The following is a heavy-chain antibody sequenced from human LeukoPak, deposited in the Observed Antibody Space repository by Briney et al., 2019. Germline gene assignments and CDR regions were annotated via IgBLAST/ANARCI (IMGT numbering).Heavy chain of an antibody. CDR1: GFNFINYA. D-gene: IGHD3-10*01. J-gene: IGHJ4*02. V-gene: IGHV3-23*01. CDR2: ISGGGGST. CDR3: AKDHRHYGSGSYYVRGNDY. Sequence: LPGGSLRLSCAASGFNFINYAMNWVRQAPGKGLEWVSGISGGGGSTYYADAVKGRFTISRDNYKNTLHLQMNSLRAEDTAVYFCAKDHRHYGSGSYYVRGNDYWGQGTLVTVSS.